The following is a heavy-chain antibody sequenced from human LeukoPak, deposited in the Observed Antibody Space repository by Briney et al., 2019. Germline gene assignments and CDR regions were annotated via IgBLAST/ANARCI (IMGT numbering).Heavy chain of an antibody. V-gene: IGHV3-33*06. D-gene: IGHD6-13*01. CDR3: AKVGYSSSFHWLDP. J-gene: IGHJ5*02. Sequence: GRSLRLSCAASGFTFSSYGMHWVRQAPGKGLEWVAVIWYDGSNKYYADSVKGRFTISRDNSKNTLYLQMNSLRGEDTAVYYCAKVGYSSSFHWLDPWGQGTLVTVSS. CDR2: IWYDGSNK. CDR1: GFTFSSYG.